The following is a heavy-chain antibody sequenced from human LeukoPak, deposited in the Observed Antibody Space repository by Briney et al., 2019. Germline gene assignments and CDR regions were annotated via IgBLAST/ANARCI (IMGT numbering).Heavy chain of an antibody. D-gene: IGHD3-22*01. Sequence: SETLSLTCSVYGGSSSAYYWSWIRQPPGKGLEWIGEINHSGSTNYNPSLKSRVTISVDTSKNQFSLKLSSVTAADTAVYYCATDSSGYSYAFDIWGQGTMVTVSS. CDR3: ATDSSGYSYAFDI. J-gene: IGHJ3*02. CDR1: GGSSSAYY. V-gene: IGHV4-34*01. CDR2: INHSGST.